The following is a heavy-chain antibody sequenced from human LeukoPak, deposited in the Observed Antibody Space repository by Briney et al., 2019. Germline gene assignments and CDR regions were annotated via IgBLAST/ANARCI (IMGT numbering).Heavy chain of an antibody. CDR1: GDSISRYY. Sequence: SETLSLTCTVSGDSISRYYWSWIRQPAGKGLEWIGRIYNGGIITYNPSLKSRVTMSIDTSNNQFSLRLRFVTAADTAVYYCASYSGTRLDYWGQGTLVTVSS. J-gene: IGHJ4*02. CDR2: IYNGGII. CDR3: ASYSGTRLDY. D-gene: IGHD4-11*01. V-gene: IGHV4-4*07.